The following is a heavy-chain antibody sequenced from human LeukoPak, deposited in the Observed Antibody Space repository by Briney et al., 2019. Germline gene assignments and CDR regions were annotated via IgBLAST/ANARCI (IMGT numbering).Heavy chain of an antibody. CDR1: GFTFSSYA. Sequence: GGSLRLSCAASGFTFSSYAMHWVSQAPGKGLEWVAVISYDGSNKYYADSVKGRFTISRDNSKNTLYLQMNSLRAEDTAVYYCARDDVHDFWSGSEIGYFDYWGQGTLVTVSS. J-gene: IGHJ4*02. CDR3: ARDDVHDFWSGSEIGYFDY. V-gene: IGHV3-30*04. CDR2: ISYDGSNK. D-gene: IGHD3-3*01.